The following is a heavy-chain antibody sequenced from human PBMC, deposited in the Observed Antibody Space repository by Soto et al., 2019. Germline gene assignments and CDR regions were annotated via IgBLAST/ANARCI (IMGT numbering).Heavy chain of an antibody. CDR1: GYTFTNSG. J-gene: IGHJ4*02. D-gene: IGHD5-12*01. CDR3: ARDLGYREFDGHY. Sequence: QVQLVQAGAEVKKPGASVKVSCKASGYTFTNSGFSWVRQAPGQGREWVGWIRVNNGDTHYAQKLQGRVTMTTDTSSSTAFMELRSLRSDDTAVYYCARDLGYREFDGHYWGQGTLITVSS. V-gene: IGHV1-18*01. CDR2: IRVNNGDT.